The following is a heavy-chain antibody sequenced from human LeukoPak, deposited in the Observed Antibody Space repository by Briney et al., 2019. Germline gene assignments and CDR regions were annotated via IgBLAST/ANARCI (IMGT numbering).Heavy chain of an antibody. V-gene: IGHV7-4-1*02. CDR1: GYTFTSYA. CDR3: ARGPVDTAMATQGVYYYYYYMDV. J-gene: IGHJ6*03. CDR2: IHPSTGNP. D-gene: IGHD5-18*01. Sequence: ASVKVSCKASGYTFTSYATNWVRQAPGQGLEWMGWIHPSTGNPTYAQGFTGRFVFSLDTSVSTAYLQISSLKAEDTAVYYCARGPVDTAMATQGVYYYYYYMDVWGKGTTVTVSS.